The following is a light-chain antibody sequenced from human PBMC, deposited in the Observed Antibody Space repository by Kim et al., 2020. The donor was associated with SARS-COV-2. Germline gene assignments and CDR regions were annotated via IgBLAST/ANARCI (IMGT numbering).Light chain of an antibody. J-gene: IGLJ3*02. CDR3: QAWDSSTAV. V-gene: IGLV3-1*01. CDR1: KLGDKY. Sequence: SVSPGQTASITCSGAKLGDKYAYWYQQKPGQSPVLVIYQRTKRPSGISQRFSGSSSGNTATLTISPAQTVDEADYYCQAWDSSTAVFGGGTQLTVL. CDR2: QRT.